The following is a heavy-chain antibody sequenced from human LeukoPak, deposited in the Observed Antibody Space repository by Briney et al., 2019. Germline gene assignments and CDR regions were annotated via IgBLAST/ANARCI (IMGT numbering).Heavy chain of an antibody. CDR2: VSPYNSNT. D-gene: IGHD2-21*01. CDR3: ARIAISGTPGKDLDY. V-gene: IGHV1-18*01. J-gene: IGHJ4*02. CDR1: GYTFTIYG. Sequence: ASVKVSCKASGYTFTIYGIGWVRQARGQGLEWMGWVSPYNSNTNPAQNLQGRVTMTTDTSTSTAYMELRSLRSDDTAVYYCARIAISGTPGKDLDYWGQGTLVTVSS.